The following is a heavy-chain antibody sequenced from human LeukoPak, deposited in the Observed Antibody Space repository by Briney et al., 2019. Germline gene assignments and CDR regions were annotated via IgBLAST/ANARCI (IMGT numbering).Heavy chain of an antibody. CDR2: IYSGGST. CDR3: ARVGCSSNSCYYYYYYGMDV. J-gene: IGHJ6*02. CDR1: GFTVSSNY. V-gene: IGHV3-53*01. Sequence: GGSLRLSCAASGFTVSSNYMSWVRQAPGKGLEWVSVIYSGGSTYYADSVKGRFTISRDNSKNTLYLQMNSLRAEDTAVYYCARVGCSSNSCYYYYYYGMDVWGQGTTVTVSS. D-gene: IGHD2-2*01.